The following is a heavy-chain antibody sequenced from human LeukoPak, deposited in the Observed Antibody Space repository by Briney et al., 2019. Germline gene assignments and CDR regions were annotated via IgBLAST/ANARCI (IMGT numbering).Heavy chain of an antibody. V-gene: IGHV1-2*02. D-gene: IGHD2-2*01. J-gene: IGHJ4*02. CDR1: GYTFTGYY. CDR3: AREGPECSSTSCYFDY. CDR2: INPNSGGT. Sequence: ASVKVSCKASGYTFTGYYMHWVRQAPGQGLELMGWINPNSGGTNYAQKFQGRVTMTRDTSISTAYMELSRLRSEDTAVYYCAREGPECSSTSCYFDYWGQGTLVTVSS.